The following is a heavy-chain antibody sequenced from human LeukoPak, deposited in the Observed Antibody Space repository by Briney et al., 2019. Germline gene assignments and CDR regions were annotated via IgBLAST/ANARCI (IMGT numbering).Heavy chain of an antibody. D-gene: IGHD5-18*01. CDR2: IRYDGSNK. V-gene: IGHV3-30*02. J-gene: IGHJ4*02. Sequence: GGSLRLSCAASGFTFSSYGMHWVRQAPGKGLEWVAFIRYDGSNKYYADSVKGRFTISRDNSKSTLYLQMNSLRAEDTAVYYCAKDAGYSYGTDYWGQGTLVTVSS. CDR1: GFTFSSYG. CDR3: AKDAGYSYGTDY.